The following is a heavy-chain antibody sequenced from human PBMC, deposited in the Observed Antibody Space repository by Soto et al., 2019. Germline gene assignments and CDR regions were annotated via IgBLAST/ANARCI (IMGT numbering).Heavy chain of an antibody. CDR2: IYYTGIT. Sequence: PSETLSLTCTVSGASINNYHWTWIRQPPGKGLEWIAYIYYTGITNFNPSLKSRVTISMDTSKNQFSLKLRSVTAADTAVYYCARRVGELFYYYGMDVWGQGTKVTVSS. D-gene: IGHD3-10*01. J-gene: IGHJ6*02. V-gene: IGHV4-59*08. CDR1: GASINNYH. CDR3: ARRVGELFYYYGMDV.